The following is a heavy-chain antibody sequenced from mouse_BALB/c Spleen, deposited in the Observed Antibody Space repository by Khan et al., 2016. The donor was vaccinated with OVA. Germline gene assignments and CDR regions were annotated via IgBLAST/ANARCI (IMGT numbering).Heavy chain of an antibody. V-gene: IGHV14-1*02. CDR2: IDPENGNT. J-gene: IGHJ3*01. CDR3: ARDGYAPGFAY. CDR1: GFNIKDYY. D-gene: IGHD2-2*01. Sequence: EVQLVESGAELVRPGALVNLSCKASGFNIKDYYMHWVKQRPEQGLVWIGRIDPENGNTIYDPKFTGKASITSDTSSNTAYLQLRSLTAEDTAVYYCARDGYAPGFAYWGQGTLVTVSA.